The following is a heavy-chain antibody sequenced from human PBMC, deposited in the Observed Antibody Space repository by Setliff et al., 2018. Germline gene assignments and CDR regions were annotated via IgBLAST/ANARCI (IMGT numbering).Heavy chain of an antibody. CDR2: IYTSGST. D-gene: IGHD3-3*01. V-gene: IGHV4-4*08. CDR1: GGSISGHY. Sequence: SETLSLTCTVSGGSISGHYWSWVRQPPGKGLEWIGRIYTSGSTNYNPSLKSRVTISVDTSKNQFSLKLSSVTAADTAVYYCARSGYYDFWSGFLNDAFDIWGQGTMVTVSS. CDR3: ARSGYYDFWSGFLNDAFDI. J-gene: IGHJ3*02.